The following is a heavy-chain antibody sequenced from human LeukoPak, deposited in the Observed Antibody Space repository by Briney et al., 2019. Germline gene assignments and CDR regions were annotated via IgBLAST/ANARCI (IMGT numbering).Heavy chain of an antibody. J-gene: IGHJ4*02. D-gene: IGHD3-10*01. CDR3: ARVGEKMELDY. V-gene: IGHV4-39*01. CDR1: GGSISSISYY. Sequence: SETLSLTCTVSGGSISSISYYWGWIRQPPGKGLEWIGHIYYSGSTFSLKSRVTISVDTSKNQFSLKLSSVTAADTAVYYCARVGEKMELDYWGQGTLVTVSS. CDR2: IYYSGST.